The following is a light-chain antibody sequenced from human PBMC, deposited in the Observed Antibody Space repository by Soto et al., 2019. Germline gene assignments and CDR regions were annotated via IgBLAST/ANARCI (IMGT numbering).Light chain of an antibody. V-gene: IGKV3-20*01. CDR3: QQYGTSPT. J-gene: IGKJ1*01. CDR2: GAS. Sequence: EIVLTQSPGTLSLSPGERATLSCRASQSVSSNSLAWYQQTPGRPPRLLIYGASSRATGIPDRFSGSGSGTDFTLTISRLEPEDFAVYYCQQYGTSPTFGQGTKVEIK. CDR1: QSVSSNS.